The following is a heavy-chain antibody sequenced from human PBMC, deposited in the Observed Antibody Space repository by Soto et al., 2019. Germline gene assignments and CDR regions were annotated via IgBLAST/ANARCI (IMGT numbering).Heavy chain of an antibody. CDR2: IYWDEDK. CDR1: GFSLSSSGVG. CDR3: AHKGGRGAGMDV. V-gene: IGHV2-5*02. D-gene: IGHD2-15*01. Sequence: QITLKESGPTLVKPTQTLTLTCTFSGFSLSSSGVGVGWIRQPPGKAPEWLALIYWDEDKRYSPSLKTRLTITQDTSTNEVVLTTTNLDPVDTGTYYCAHKGGRGAGMDVWGQGTTVTVSS. J-gene: IGHJ6*02.